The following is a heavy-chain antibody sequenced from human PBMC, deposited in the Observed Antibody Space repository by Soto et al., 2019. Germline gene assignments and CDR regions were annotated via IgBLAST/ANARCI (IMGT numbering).Heavy chain of an antibody. J-gene: IGHJ4*02. V-gene: IGHV1-69*13. CDR3: ARDLVVGIVVVPAAMDY. CDR1: GGTFSSYA. D-gene: IGHD2-2*01. CDR2: IIPIFGTA. Sequence: GASVKVSCKASGGTFSSYAISWVRQAPGQGLEWMGGIIPIFGTANYAQKFQGRVTITADESTSTAYMELSSLRSEDTAVYYCARDLVVGIVVVPAAMDYWGQGTLVTVSS.